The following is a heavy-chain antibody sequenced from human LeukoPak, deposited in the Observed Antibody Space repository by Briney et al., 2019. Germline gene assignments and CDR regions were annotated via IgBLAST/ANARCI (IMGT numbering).Heavy chain of an antibody. CDR1: GFTFSSYS. D-gene: IGHD2-21*02. CDR2: ISSSSSYI. V-gene: IGHV3-21*01. CDR3: ARDRSIVVVTAIPGY. Sequence: GGSLRLSCAASGFTFSSYSMNWVRQAPGKGLEWVSSISSSSSYIYYADSVKGRFTISRDNAKNSLYLQMNSLRAEDTAVYYCARDRSIVVVTAIPGYWGQGTLVTVSS. J-gene: IGHJ4*02.